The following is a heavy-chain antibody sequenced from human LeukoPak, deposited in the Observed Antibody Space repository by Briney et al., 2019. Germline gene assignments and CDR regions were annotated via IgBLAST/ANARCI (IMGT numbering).Heavy chain of an antibody. V-gene: IGHV3-30*18. CDR3: AKDVVMMVYAFDY. D-gene: IGHD2-8*01. CDR2: ISYNGGNK. CDR1: GFTFSDHY. J-gene: IGHJ4*02. Sequence: PGGSLRLSCAASGFTFSDHYMDWVRQAPGKGPEWVAVISYNGGNKYYADSVKGRFTISRDNSKNMLYLQMNSLRPEDTATYYCAKDVVMMVYAFDYWGQGTLVTVSS.